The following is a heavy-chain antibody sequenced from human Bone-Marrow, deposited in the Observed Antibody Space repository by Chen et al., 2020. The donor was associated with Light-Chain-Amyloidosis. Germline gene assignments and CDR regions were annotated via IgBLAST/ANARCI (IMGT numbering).Heavy chain of an antibody. CDR3: ARGRIFLTP. V-gene: IGHV4-34*01. CDR1: GGSFSGFY. D-gene: IGHD3-3*01. CDR2: INHGGIT. Sequence: QVQVQQWGAGLLKPSETLFLTCAVYGGSFSGFYWNWIRQPPGKGLEWIGEINHGGITNYRPSLKSRLTISVDTSKNQFSLKLRSVTAADTAVYYCARGRIFLTPWGQGTLVTVSS. J-gene: IGHJ5*02.